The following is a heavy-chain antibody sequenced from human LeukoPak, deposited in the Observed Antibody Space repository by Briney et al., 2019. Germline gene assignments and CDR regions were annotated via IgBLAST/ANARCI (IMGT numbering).Heavy chain of an antibody. Sequence: GGSLRLSCEASGFTFDDYAMHWVRQAPGKGLEWVSGISWNSGSIGYADSVKGRFTISRDNPKNSLYLQMNSLRAEDTALYYCAKERGYLIDGGADYWGQGTLSPSPQ. J-gene: IGHJ4*02. CDR1: GFTFDDYA. D-gene: IGHD3-16*01. CDR3: AKERGYLIDGGADY. CDR2: ISWNSGSI. V-gene: IGHV3-9*01.